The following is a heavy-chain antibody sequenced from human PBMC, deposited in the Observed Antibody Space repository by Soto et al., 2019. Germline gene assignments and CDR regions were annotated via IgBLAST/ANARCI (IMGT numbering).Heavy chain of an antibody. CDR3: ARHDRNYGGYCEL. CDR2: IYYSGST. Sequence: QLQLQESGPGLVKPSETLSLTCTVSGGSISSSSYYWGWIRQPPGKGLEWIGSIYYSGSTYYNPSLKSRVTISVDTSKIQFSLKLSSVTAAATAVYYCARHDRNYGGYCELWGRGTLVTVSS. CDR1: GGSISSSSYY. D-gene: IGHD4-17*01. J-gene: IGHJ2*01. V-gene: IGHV4-39*01.